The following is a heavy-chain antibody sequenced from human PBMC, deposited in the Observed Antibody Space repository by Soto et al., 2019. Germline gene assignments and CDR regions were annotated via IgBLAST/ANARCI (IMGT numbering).Heavy chain of an antibody. CDR1: GGPISSGGYY. CDR2: IYYSGST. CDR3: ASARSTYYYDSSGYYYPFPYGMDV. J-gene: IGHJ6*02. Sequence: SETLSLTCTVSGGPISSGGYYWSWIRQHPGKGLEWIGYIYYSGSTYYNPSLKSRVTISVDTSKNQFSLKLSSVTAADTAVYYCASARSTYYYDSSGYYYPFPYGMDVWGQGTTVTVSS. D-gene: IGHD3-22*01. V-gene: IGHV4-31*03.